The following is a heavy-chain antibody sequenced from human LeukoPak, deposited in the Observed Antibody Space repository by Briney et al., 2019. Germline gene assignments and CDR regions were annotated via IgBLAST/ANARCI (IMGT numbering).Heavy chain of an antibody. V-gene: IGHV3-7*01. CDR3: ARELGSYSSSSQGDY. CDR1: GFTFSSYW. CDR2: IQQDGSEK. Sequence: GGSLRLSCAASGFTFSSYWMSWVRQAPGKGLAWVANIQQDGSEKYYVDSVKGRFTISRDNAKDSLYLQMNSVRADDTAFYYCARELGSYSSSSQGDYWGQGTLVTVSS. J-gene: IGHJ4*02. D-gene: IGHD6-6*01.